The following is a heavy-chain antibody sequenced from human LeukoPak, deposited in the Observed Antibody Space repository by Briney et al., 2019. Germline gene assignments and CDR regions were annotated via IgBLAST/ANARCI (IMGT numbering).Heavy chain of an antibody. Sequence: GGSLRLSCAASGFTFSSYAMHWVRQAPGKGLEWVAVISYDGSNKYYGDSVKGRFTISRDNSKNTLYLQMNSLRAEDTAVYYCARGELLWFGELFVAPRYYYGMDVWGQGTTVTVSS. CDR3: ARGELLWFGELFVAPRYYYGMDV. D-gene: IGHD3-10*01. V-gene: IGHV3-30-3*01. CDR2: ISYDGSNK. J-gene: IGHJ6*02. CDR1: GFTFSSYA.